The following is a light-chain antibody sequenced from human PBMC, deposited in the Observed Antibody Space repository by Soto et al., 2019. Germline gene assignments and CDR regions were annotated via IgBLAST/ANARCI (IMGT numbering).Light chain of an antibody. CDR2: KDN. CDR1: SSNIGKNY. CDR3: AAWDDSGPYAV. V-gene: IGLV1-47*01. J-gene: IGLJ7*01. Sequence: QPVLTQPPSVSGTPGQRVTISCSGRSSNIGKNYVYWYQQVPGTAPKLLIYKDNQRPSGVPDRFSVSKSGTSASLAISGLRFEDEADYYCAAWDDSGPYAVFGGGTQLTVL.